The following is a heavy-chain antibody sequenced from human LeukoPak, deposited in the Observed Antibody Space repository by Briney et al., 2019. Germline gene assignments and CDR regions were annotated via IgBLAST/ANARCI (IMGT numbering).Heavy chain of an antibody. CDR3: VRDRYYDSGGFYFDY. D-gene: IGHD3-22*01. J-gene: IGHJ4*02. CDR1: GFTFSSYS. CDR2: ISSSSNTI. V-gene: IGHV3-48*02. Sequence: PGGSLRLSCAVSGFTFSSYSMNWVRQAPGKGLEWVSYISSSSNTIYYADSVKGRFTISRDNAKNSLYLQMNSLRDEDTAVYYCVRDRYYDSGGFYFDYWGQGTLVTVSS.